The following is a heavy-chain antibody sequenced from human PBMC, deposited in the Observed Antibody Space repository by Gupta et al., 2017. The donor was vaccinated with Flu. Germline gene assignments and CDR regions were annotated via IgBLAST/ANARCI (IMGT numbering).Heavy chain of an antibody. D-gene: IGHD2-21*01. CDR3: ARGKALWTLPNYYGLDV. CDR2: IETAGDT. CDR1: FA. J-gene: IGHJ6*02. Sequence: FAMPWVRQVPGKGLEWVSAIETAGDTYYPGSVKGRFNISRENARNSLDLQMNSLRPGDTAVYYCARGKALWTLPNYYGLDVWGQGTTVIVSS. V-gene: IGHV3-13*01.